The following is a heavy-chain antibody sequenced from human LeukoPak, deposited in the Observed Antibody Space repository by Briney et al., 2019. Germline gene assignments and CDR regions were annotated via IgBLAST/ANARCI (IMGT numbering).Heavy chain of an antibody. Sequence: ASVKVSCKASGYTFIGYYIYWVRQAPGQGLEWMGRINPNSGGTNYARKFQGRVTMTRDTSISTAYMELSGLTSDDTAVYYCARDVGGGSYCDWGQGTLVTVSS. D-gene: IGHD1-26*01. CDR2: INPNSGGT. CDR3: ARDVGGGSYCD. CDR1: GYTFIGYY. J-gene: IGHJ4*02. V-gene: IGHV1-2*06.